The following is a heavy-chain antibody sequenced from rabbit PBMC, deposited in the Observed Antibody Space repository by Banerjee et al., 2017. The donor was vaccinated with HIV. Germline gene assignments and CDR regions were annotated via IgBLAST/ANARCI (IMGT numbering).Heavy chain of an antibody. CDR3: ARDLAGVIGWNFGL. CDR2: IYAGSGGNT. V-gene: IGHV1S40*01. CDR1: GLDFSSSYW. D-gene: IGHD4-1*01. Sequence: QSLEESGGDLVKPGASLTLTCTASGLDFSSSYWMCWIRQAPGKGLEWIACIYAGSGGNTYYASWAKGRFTISKASWTTVTLLMTSLTAADSASYFCARDLAGVIGWNFGLWGPGTLVTVS. J-gene: IGHJ4*01.